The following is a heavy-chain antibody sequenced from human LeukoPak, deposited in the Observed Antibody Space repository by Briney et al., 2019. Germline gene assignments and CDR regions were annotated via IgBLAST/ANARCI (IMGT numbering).Heavy chain of an antibody. CDR3: AGKSPGWSMAFDH. J-gene: IGHJ4*02. D-gene: IGHD2-8*01. Sequence: GGSLRLSCAASGLTFSSYAMSWVGQAPGKGLEWVSAISDSGSSTYYADSVKGRFTISRDNSKNTLYLQMNSLRTEDTAVYYCAGKSPGWSMAFDHWGQGTLVTVSS. CDR2: ISDSGSST. V-gene: IGHV3-23*01. CDR1: GLTFSSYA.